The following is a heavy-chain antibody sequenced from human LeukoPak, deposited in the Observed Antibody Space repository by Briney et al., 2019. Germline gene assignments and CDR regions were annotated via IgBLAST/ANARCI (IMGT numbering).Heavy chain of an antibody. CDR1: GFTFSNYY. J-gene: IGHJ4*02. CDR3: ARGKAGSPCYFDS. CDR2: IGSSSSTI. V-gene: IGHV3-11*01. Sequence: GGSLRLSCAASGFTFSNYYMSWIRQAPGKGLEWISYIGSSSSTIYDADSLKGRFTSSRDNAKNSLYLQMNSLRAEDTAVYYCARGKAGSPCYFDSWGQGTLVTVSS. D-gene: IGHD6-19*01.